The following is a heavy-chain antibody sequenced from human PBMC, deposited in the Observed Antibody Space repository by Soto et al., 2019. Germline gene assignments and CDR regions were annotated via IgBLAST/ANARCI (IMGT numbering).Heavy chain of an antibody. CDR1: GGSFSGYY. Sequence: ASETLSLTCAVYGGSFSGYYWSWIRQPPGKGLEWIGEINHSGSTNYNPSLKSRVTISVDTSKNQFSLKLSSVTAADTAVYYCVRPGSANQKGAFDIWGQGTMVTVSS. J-gene: IGHJ3*02. D-gene: IGHD3-10*01. CDR2: INHSGST. CDR3: VRPGSANQKGAFDI. V-gene: IGHV4-34*01.